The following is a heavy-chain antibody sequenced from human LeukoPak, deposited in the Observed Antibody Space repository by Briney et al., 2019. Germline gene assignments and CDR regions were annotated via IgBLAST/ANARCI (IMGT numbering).Heavy chain of an antibody. CDR1: GGSISSSSYY. J-gene: IGHJ3*02. CDR3: ARRGSRPEGAFDI. CDR2: IYYSGST. V-gene: IGHV4-39*07. D-gene: IGHD1-26*01. Sequence: PSETLSLTCTVSGGSISSSSYYWGWIRQPPGKGLEWIGSIYYSGSTYYNPSLKSRVTISVDTSKNQFSLKLSSVTAADTAVYYCARRGSRPEGAFDIWGQGTMVTVSS.